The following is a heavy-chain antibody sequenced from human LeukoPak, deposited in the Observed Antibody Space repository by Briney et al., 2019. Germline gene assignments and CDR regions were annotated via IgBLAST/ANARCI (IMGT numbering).Heavy chain of an antibody. J-gene: IGHJ4*02. CDR2: ISSGGSST. D-gene: IGHD3-22*01. CDR3: ARQEARNYYYEGLDY. Sequence: GGSLRLSCVTSGFTFSSFEMSWVRQAPGKGLEWISYISSGGSSTYYADSVKGRFTISRDSATKTLFLQMNSLGGADTALYYCARQEARNYYYEGLDYWGQGTLVTVSS. CDR1: GFTFSSFE. V-gene: IGHV3-48*03.